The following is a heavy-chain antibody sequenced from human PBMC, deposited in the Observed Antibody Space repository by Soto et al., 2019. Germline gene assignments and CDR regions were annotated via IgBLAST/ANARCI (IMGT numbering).Heavy chain of an antibody. V-gene: IGHV1-2*02. CDR2: INPNSGGT. CDR1: GYTFTGYQ. CDR3: ARADRTPPPVAPMDV. Sequence: QVQLVQSGAEVKKPGASVKVSCKASGYTFTGYQMHWVRQAPGQGLEWMGWINPNSGGTDYARNFQARVTMTRDTSISTAYMELSRLRSDDTAVYYCARADRTPPPVAPMDVWGRGTTVTVSS. J-gene: IGHJ6*02.